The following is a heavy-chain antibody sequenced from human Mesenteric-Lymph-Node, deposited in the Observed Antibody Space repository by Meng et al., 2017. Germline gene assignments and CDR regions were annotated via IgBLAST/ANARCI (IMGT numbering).Heavy chain of an antibody. Sequence: ASVKVSCKASGYTFTGYYMHWVRQAPGQGLEWMGWINPNSGGTNYAQKFQGRVTMTRDTSISTAYMELSRLRSDDTAVYYCARGMTHPLFGPYYYYGMDVWAQGTSAT. D-gene: IGHD2-21*01. J-gene: IGHJ6*02. CDR3: ARGMTHPLFGPYYYYGMDV. CDR1: GYTFTGYY. V-gene: IGHV1-2*02. CDR2: INPNSGGT.